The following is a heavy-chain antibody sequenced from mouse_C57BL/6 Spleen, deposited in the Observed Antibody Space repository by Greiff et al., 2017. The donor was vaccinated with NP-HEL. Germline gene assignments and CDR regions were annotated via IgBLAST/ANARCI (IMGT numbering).Heavy chain of an antibody. D-gene: IGHD1-1*01. CDR3: ARGTFTTVVHAMDY. V-gene: IGHV1-7*01. J-gene: IGHJ4*01. CDR1: GYTFTSYW. CDR2: INPSSGYT. Sequence: VQLQQSGAELAKPGASVKLSCKASGYTFTSYWMHWVNQRPGQGLEWIGYINPSSGYTKYNQKFKDKATLTAGKSSNTTYMQLGSLTYEDSAVYYCARGTFTTVVHAMDYWGQGTSVTVSS.